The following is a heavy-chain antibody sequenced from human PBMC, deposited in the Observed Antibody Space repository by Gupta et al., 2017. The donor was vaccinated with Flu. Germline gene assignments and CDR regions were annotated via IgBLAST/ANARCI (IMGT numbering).Heavy chain of an antibody. D-gene: IGHD5-24*01. Sequence: EVQLVESGGGLVQPGGSLRLSCAASEFTFSIYWMHWVRQAPGKGLVWVSRINTDGSTTNYADSVKGRFTISRDNAKNTLYQQMNSLRAEDTAVYYCARGDGYNYRDTFDVWCQGTVVSVSS. CDR3: ARGDGYNYRDTFDV. CDR1: EFTFSIYW. CDR2: INTDGSTT. V-gene: IGHV3-74*01. J-gene: IGHJ3*01.